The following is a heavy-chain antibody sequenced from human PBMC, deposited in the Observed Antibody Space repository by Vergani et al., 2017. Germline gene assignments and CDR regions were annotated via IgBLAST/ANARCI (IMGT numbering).Heavy chain of an antibody. CDR1: GGSFSGYY. V-gene: IGHV4-34*01. Sequence: QVQLQQWGAGLLKPSETLSLTCAVYGGSFSGYYWSWIRQPPGKGLEWIGEINHSGSTNYNPSLKSRVTISVDTSKNQFSLKLSSVTAADTAVYYCARGYLGEMATIAPYYYYYMDVWGKGTTVTVSS. J-gene: IGHJ6*03. D-gene: IGHD5-24*01. CDR3: ARGYLGEMATIAPYYYYYMDV. CDR2: INHSGST.